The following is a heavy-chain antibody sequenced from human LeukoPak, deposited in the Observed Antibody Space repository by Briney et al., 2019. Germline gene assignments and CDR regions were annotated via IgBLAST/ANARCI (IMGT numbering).Heavy chain of an antibody. V-gene: IGHV6-1*01. CDR1: GDSVSSKSTA. J-gene: IGHJ4*02. Sequence: SQTLSLTCAISGDSVSSKSTAWNWIRQSPSRGLEWLGRTYYRSKWYNDYAVSVKSRITINPDTSKNQFSLQLNSVTPEDTAVYYCARQTAYSSGWTFDYWGQGTLVTVSS. CDR2: TYYRSKWYN. CDR3: ARQTAYSSGWTFDY. D-gene: IGHD6-19*01.